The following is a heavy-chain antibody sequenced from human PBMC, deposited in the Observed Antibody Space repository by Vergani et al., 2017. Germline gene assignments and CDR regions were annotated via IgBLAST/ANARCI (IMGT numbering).Heavy chain of an antibody. Sequence: QVQLVQSGAEVKKPGASVKVSCKASGYTFTSYDINWVRQATGQGLEWMGWMNPNSGNTGYAQKFQGRVTITRNTSISTAYMELSSLRSEDTAVDYCARGGPYCGGDCSGGGFDYWGQGTLVTVSS. CDR2: MNPNSGNT. D-gene: IGHD2-21*02. CDR1: GYTFTSYD. CDR3: ARGGPYCGGDCSGGGFDY. V-gene: IGHV1-8*03. J-gene: IGHJ4*02.